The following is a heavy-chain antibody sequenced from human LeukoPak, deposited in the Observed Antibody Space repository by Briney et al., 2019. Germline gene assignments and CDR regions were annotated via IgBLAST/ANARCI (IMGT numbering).Heavy chain of an antibody. CDR1: GGSISSSSYY. J-gene: IGHJ4*02. D-gene: IGHD2-2*01. V-gene: IGHV4-39*01. CDR3: ASTRVVPAAPFDY. CDR2: IYYSGST. Sequence: PSETLSLTCTVSGGSISSSSYYWGWIRQPPGKGLEWIGSIYYSGSTYYNPSLKSRVTISVDTSKNQFSLKLSSVTAADTAVYYCASTRVVPAAPFDYWGQGTLVTVSP.